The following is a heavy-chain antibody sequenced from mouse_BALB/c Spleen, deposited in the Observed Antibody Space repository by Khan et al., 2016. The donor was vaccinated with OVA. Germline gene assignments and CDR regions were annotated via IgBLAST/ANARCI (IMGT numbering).Heavy chain of an antibody. CDR3: ARNYVYDEGLAY. V-gene: IGHV2-2*02. CDR2: IWSGGST. J-gene: IGHJ3*01. CDR1: GFSLTNYG. Sequence: QVQLKESGPGLVQPSQSLSITCTVSGFSLTNYGVHWVRQSPGKGLEWLGVIWSGGSTDYHEAFISRLSISTVNSKSQVFFKMNSLQPNDTAMYYCARNYVYDEGLAYWGQGTLVTVSA. D-gene: IGHD2-2*01.